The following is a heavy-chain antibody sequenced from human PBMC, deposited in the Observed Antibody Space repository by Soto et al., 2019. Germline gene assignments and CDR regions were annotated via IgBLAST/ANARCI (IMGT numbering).Heavy chain of an antibody. Sequence: QVQLVQSGAEVKQPGSSVKVSCQASGVTFSSFAISWVRQAPGQGLEWMGGIIPIFRTPNYAQNFQGRVTITADESTSSVYMQLSRLGSEDTAVYYWARRTGRGFPPGTHRFNWVEPRGQGTLVHVSS. CDR1: GVTFSSFA. CDR3: ARRTGRGFPPGTHRFNWVEP. V-gene: IGHV1-69*01. D-gene: IGHD1-26*01. J-gene: IGHJ5*01. CDR2: IIPIFRTP.